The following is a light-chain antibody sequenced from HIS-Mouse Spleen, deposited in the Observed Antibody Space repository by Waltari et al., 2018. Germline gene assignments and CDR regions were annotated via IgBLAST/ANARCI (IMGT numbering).Light chain of an antibody. V-gene: IGKV3-15*01. Sequence: IVMTQSPATLSVSPGERATLSCRASQSVSSNLAWYQQKPGQAPRLLIYGASTRANGSPARFSGSGSGTEFTLTISSMQSEDFAVYYCQQYNNWPPTFGQGTKVEIK. CDR1: QSVSSN. CDR3: QQYNNWPPT. J-gene: IGKJ1*01. CDR2: GAS.